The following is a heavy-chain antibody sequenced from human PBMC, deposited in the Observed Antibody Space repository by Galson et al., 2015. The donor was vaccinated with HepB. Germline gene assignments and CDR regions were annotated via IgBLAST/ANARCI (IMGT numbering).Heavy chain of an antibody. D-gene: IGHD3-3*01. CDR2: ISYDGSNK. Sequence: SLRLSCAASGFTFSSYAMHWVRQAPGKGLEWVAVISYDGSNKYYADSVKGRFTISRDNSKNTLYLQMNSLRAEDTAVYYCARVSDQIWMDDAFDIWGQWTMVTVSS. CDR1: GFTFSSYA. J-gene: IGHJ3*02. V-gene: IGHV3-30*04. CDR3: ARVSDQIWMDDAFDI.